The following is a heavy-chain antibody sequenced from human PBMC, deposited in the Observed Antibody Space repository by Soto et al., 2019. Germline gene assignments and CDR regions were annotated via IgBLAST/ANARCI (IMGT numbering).Heavy chain of an antibody. J-gene: IGHJ5*02. V-gene: IGHV4-30-2*01. D-gene: IGHD4-4*01. Sequence: SETLALTCAVSGGSISSGGYSWSWIRQPPGKGLEWSGYIYHSGSTYYNPSLKSRVTISVDRSNNQFSLKLSAVTAADTAVYYCARGGVTTRGWFDPWGQGTLVTVSS. CDR2: IYHSGST. CDR1: GGSISSGGYS. CDR3: ARGGVTTRGWFDP.